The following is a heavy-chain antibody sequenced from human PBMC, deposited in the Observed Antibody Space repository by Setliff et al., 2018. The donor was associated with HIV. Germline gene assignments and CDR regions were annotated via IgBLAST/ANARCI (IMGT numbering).Heavy chain of an antibody. CDR3: ARRKSGSSYRFFNY. CDR2: ISASGNT. D-gene: IGHD3-16*02. CDR1: GPPIAIGSYY. V-gene: IGHV4-4*07. J-gene: IGHJ4*02. Sequence: PSETLSPTCTVSGPPIAIGSYYWTWIRQPAGRGLEWIGHISASGNTKYSPTLQSRVTLSVNPSNNQFSLNLTPVTAADTAVYYCARRKSGSSYRFFNYWGLGSLVTVSS.